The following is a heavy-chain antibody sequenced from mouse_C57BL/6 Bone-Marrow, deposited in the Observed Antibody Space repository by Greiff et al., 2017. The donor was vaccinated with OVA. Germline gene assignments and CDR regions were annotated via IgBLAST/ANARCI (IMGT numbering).Heavy chain of an antibody. D-gene: IGHD2-1*01. J-gene: IGHJ2*01. CDR1: GYTFTSYW. CDR2: IDPYDSYT. CDR3: ARYGNYDYFDY. Sequence: QVQLQQPGAELVRPGTSVKLSCKASGYTFTSYWMHWVKQRPGQGLEWIGVIDPYDSYTNYNQKFKGKATLTVDTSSSTAYMQLRSLTSEDSAFYDCARYGNYDYFDYWGQGTTLTVSS. V-gene: IGHV1-59*01.